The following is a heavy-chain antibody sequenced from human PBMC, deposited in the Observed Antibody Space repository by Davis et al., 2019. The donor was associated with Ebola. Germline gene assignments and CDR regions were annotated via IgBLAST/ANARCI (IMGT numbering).Heavy chain of an antibody. Sequence: VSVKVSCKASGYTFTSYAMNWVRQAPGQGLEWMGWINTNTGNPTYAQGFTGRFVFSLDTSVSTAYPQISSLKAEDTAVYYCARCEENPDTTMVSCFDYWGRGTLVTVSS. V-gene: IGHV7-4-1*02. CDR2: INTNTGNP. CDR3: ARCEENPDTTMVSCFDY. D-gene: IGHD5-18*01. J-gene: IGHJ4*02. CDR1: GYTFTSYA.